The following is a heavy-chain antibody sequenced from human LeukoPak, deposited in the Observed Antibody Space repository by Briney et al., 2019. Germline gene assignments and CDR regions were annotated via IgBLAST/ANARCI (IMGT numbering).Heavy chain of an antibody. CDR1: GGSFSGYY. CDR2: INHSGST. Sequence: SETLSLTCAVYGGSFSGYYWSWIRQPPGKGLEWIGEINHSGSTNYNPSLKSRVNIFVDTSKNQFSLKLSSVTAADTAVYYCARGQGGYCSGGSCYSKRAQYNWFDPWGQGTLVTVSS. V-gene: IGHV4-34*01. CDR3: ARGQGGYCSGGSCYSKRAQYNWFDP. D-gene: IGHD2-15*01. J-gene: IGHJ5*02.